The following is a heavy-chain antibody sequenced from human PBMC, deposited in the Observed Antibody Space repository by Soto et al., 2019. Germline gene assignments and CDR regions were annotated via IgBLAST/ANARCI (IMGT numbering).Heavy chain of an antibody. CDR3: AKDDRYCSGGSCYRPHYYFDY. CDR1: GFTFSSYA. D-gene: IGHD2-15*01. Sequence: GGSLRLSCAASGFTFSSYAMSWVRQAPGKGLEWVSAISGSGGSTYYADSVKGRFTISRDNSKNTLYLQMNSLRAEDTAVYYCAKDDRYCSGGSCYRPHYYFDYWGQGTLVTVSS. V-gene: IGHV3-23*01. J-gene: IGHJ4*02. CDR2: ISGSGGST.